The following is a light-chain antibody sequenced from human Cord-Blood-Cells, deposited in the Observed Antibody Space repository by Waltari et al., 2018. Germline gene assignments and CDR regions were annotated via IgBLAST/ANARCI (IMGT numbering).Light chain of an antibody. J-gene: IGKJ2*01. Sequence: DIVMTQSPDSLAASVGERVTINCKSSQSVLYSSNNKNYLAWYQQKPGHPPKLLIYWASTRESGVPARFSGSGSGTDFTLTISSLQAEDVAVYYCQQYYSTPYTFGQGTKLEIK. CDR2: WAS. V-gene: IGKV4-1*01. CDR3: QQYYSTPYT. CDR1: QSVLYSSNNKNY.